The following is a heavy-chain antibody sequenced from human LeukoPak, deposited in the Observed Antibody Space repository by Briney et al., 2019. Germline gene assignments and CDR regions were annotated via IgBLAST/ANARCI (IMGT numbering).Heavy chain of an antibody. CDR1: GGSVSSSSYY. J-gene: IGHJ5*02. Sequence: LSLTCTVSGGSVSSSSYYWGWIRQPPGKGLEWIGYIYYSGSTYYNPSLKSRVTISVDTSKNQFSLKLSSVTAADTAVYYCARGLLFSWFDPWGQGTLVTVSS. V-gene: IGHV4-31*03. D-gene: IGHD2-21*02. CDR3: ARGLLFSWFDP. CDR2: IYYSGST.